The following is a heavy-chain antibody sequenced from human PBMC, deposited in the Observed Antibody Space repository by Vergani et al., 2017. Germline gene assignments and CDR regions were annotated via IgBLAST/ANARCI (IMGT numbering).Heavy chain of an antibody. CDR2: INHSGST. Sequence: QVQLQQWGAGLLKPSETLSLTCAVYGGSFSGYYWSWIRQPPGKGLEWIGEINHSGSTNYNPSLKSRVTISVDTSKNQFSLKLSSVTAAATAVYYCARGKLRYFDWLSKYYFDYWGQGTLVTVSS. CDR1: GGSFSGYY. V-gene: IGHV4-34*01. CDR3: ARGKLRYFDWLSKYYFDY. D-gene: IGHD3-9*01. J-gene: IGHJ4*02.